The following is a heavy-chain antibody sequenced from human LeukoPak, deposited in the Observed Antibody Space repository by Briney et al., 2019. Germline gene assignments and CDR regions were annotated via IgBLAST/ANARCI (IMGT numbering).Heavy chain of an antibody. Sequence: GGSLRLSCAASGFTVSSNYMSWVRQAPGKGLEWVSVIYSGGSTNYADSVKGRFTISRDNSKNTLYLQMHSLRAEDTAVYYCARGLYYYDSSGYYYYWGQGTLVTVSS. J-gene: IGHJ4*02. CDR2: IYSGGST. CDR1: GFTVSSNY. D-gene: IGHD3-22*01. V-gene: IGHV3-66*01. CDR3: ARGLYYYDSSGYYYY.